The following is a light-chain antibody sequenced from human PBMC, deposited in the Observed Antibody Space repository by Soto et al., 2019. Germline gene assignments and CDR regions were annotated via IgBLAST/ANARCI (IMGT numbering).Light chain of an antibody. Sequence: DIQMTQSPSTLSASVGDRVTITCRASQSISSWLAWYRQKPGKAPKLLIYKASSLESGVPSRFSGSGSGTEFTLTISSLQTDDFATYYCQKYNSYQGTSGQGTKVEIK. CDR1: QSISSW. CDR3: QKYNSYQGT. V-gene: IGKV1-5*03. J-gene: IGKJ1*01. CDR2: KAS.